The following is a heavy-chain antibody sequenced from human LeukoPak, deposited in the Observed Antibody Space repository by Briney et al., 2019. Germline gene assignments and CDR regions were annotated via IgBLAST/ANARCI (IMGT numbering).Heavy chain of an antibody. Sequence: PGGSLRLSCAASGFTFSSYGMHWVRQAPGKGLEWVAVIWYDGSNKYYADSVRGRFTISRDDAKNSLYLQLNSLRAEDTAVYYCARDADYYDSSGPFDYWGQGTLVTVSS. D-gene: IGHD3-22*01. V-gene: IGHV3-33*01. CDR2: IWYDGSNK. CDR3: ARDADYYDSSGPFDY. CDR1: GFTFSSYG. J-gene: IGHJ4*02.